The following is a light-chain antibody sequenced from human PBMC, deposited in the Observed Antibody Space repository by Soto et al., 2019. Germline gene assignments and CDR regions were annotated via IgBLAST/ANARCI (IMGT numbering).Light chain of an antibody. J-gene: IGKJ1*01. V-gene: IGKV3-11*01. CDR1: QSIGYY. CDR3: QQRGNWPPTWT. Sequence: EIVLTQSPATLSLSPGERATLSCRASQSIGYYLAWYQEKPGQAPRLLIYDASIRATGILARFSGSWSGTDFTLTINGLEPEDSAVYYCQQRGNWPPTWTFGQGTKVDIK. CDR2: DAS.